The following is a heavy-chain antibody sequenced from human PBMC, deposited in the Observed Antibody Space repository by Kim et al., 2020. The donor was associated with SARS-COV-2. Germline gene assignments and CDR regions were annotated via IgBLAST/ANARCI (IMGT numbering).Heavy chain of an antibody. Sequence: GGSLRLSCAASGFTFSSYGMHWVRQAPGKGLEWVAVISYDGSNKYYADSVKGRFTISRDNSKNTLYLQMNSLRAEDTAVYYCASEPLGYCSSTSCPTMD. V-gene: IGHV3-33*05. CDR1: GFTFSSYG. J-gene: IGHJ6*03. CDR2: ISYDGSNK. CDR3: ASEPLGYCSSTSCPTMD. D-gene: IGHD2-2*01.